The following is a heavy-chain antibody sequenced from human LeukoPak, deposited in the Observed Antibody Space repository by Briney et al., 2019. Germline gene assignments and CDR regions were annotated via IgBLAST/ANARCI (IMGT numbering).Heavy chain of an antibody. D-gene: IGHD6-6*01. V-gene: IGHV3-30-3*01. J-gene: IGHJ4*02. Sequence: PGGSLRLSCAASGFTFSSYAMHWVRQAPGKGLEWVAVISYDGSNKYYADSVKGRFTISRDDSKNTLYLQMNSLRAEDTAVYYCARGVPSIAAFDYWGQGTLVTVSS. CDR1: GFTFSSYA. CDR2: ISYDGSNK. CDR3: ARGVPSIAAFDY.